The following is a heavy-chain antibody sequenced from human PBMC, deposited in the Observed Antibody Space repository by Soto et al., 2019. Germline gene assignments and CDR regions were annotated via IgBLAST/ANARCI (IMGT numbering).Heavy chain of an antibody. Sequence: PGESLKISCSGSGYSFTTYCIGWVRQMSGKGLEWMGIIYPSDSDTRYNPSFQGQVTISADKSISTAYLQWSSLKASDTAMYYCARAYSSASPDDYWGQGTLVTVSS. D-gene: IGHD6-6*01. CDR1: GYSFTTYC. CDR2: IYPSDSDT. CDR3: ARAYSSASPDDY. V-gene: IGHV5-51*01. J-gene: IGHJ4*02.